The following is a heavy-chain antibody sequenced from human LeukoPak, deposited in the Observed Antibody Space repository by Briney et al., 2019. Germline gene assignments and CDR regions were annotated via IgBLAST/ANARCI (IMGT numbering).Heavy chain of an antibody. CDR1: GGSISSYY. J-gene: IGHJ4*02. CDR3: ARGHSLWFGKRAQFDY. D-gene: IGHD3-10*01. CDR2: IYYSGST. Sequence: SETLSLTCTVSGGSISSYYWSWVRQPPGKGLEWIGYIYYSGSTNYNPSLKSRVTISVDTSKNQFSLKLSSVTAADTAVYYCARGHSLWFGKRAQFDYWGQGTLVTVSS. V-gene: IGHV4-59*01.